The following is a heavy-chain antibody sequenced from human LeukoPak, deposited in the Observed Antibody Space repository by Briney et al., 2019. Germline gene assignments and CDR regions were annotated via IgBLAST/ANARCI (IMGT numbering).Heavy chain of an antibody. V-gene: IGHV3-23*01. Sequence: GGSLRLSCAASGFTFSSYAMHWVRQAPGKGLEWVSGISGSGVSTYYPDSVKGRFTVSRDNSKNTQYLQMNSLRAEDTAVYYCAKVIDSSTYYFDYWGQGTLVTVSS. CDR2: ISGSGVST. CDR3: AKVIDSSTYYFDY. CDR1: GFTFSSYA. D-gene: IGHD2/OR15-2a*01. J-gene: IGHJ4*02.